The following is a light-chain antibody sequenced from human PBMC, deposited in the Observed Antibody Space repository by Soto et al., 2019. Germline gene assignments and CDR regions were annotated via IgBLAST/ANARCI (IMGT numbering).Light chain of an antibody. CDR2: KAS. J-gene: IGKJ2*01. Sequence: DIQMTQFPSTLSASVGDRVTITCRASQSISSWLARYQQKPGKAPKLLIDKASTLETGVPPTFSGGGSGAEFTITISSLQPDDVANYYRQQYKSYFTFGQGTKLEIK. CDR1: QSISSW. CDR3: QQYKSYFT. V-gene: IGKV1-5*03.